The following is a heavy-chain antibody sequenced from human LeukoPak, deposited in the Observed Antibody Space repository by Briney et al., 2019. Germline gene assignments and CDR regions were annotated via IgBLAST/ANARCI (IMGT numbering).Heavy chain of an antibody. Sequence: GGSLRLSCAASGFTFDDYAMHWVRLAPGKGLEWVSLISGDGGSTYYADSVKGRFTISRDNSKNSLYLQMNSLRTEDTALYYCALPGGAVDAWGQGTLVAVSS. V-gene: IGHV3-43*02. J-gene: IGHJ5*02. CDR2: ISGDGGST. CDR3: ALPGGAVDA. CDR1: GFTFDDYA. D-gene: IGHD2-2*01.